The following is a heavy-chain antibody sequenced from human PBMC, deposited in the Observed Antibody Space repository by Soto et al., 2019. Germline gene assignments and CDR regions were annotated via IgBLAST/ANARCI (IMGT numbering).Heavy chain of an antibody. CDR3: ARWYYYDSSGYYTGFDY. CDR1: GGSISSGGYY. Sequence: PSETLSLTCTVSGGSISSGGYYWSWIRQHPGKGLEWIGYIYYSGSTYYNPSLKSRVTISVDTSKNQFSLKLSPVTAADTAVYYCARWYYYDSSGYYTGFDYWGQGTLVTVSS. V-gene: IGHV4-31*03. CDR2: IYYSGST. J-gene: IGHJ4*02. D-gene: IGHD3-22*01.